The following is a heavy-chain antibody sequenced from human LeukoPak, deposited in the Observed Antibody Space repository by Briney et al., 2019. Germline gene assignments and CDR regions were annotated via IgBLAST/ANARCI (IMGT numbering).Heavy chain of an antibody. J-gene: IGHJ3*02. V-gene: IGHV1-69*13. CDR2: IIPIFGTA. CDR3: ALGYCSSTSCYPIPDTFDI. CDR1: GGTFSSYA. Sequence: ASVKVSCKVSGGTFSSYAISWVRQAPGQGLEWMGGIIPIFGTANYAQKFQGRVTITADESTSTAYMELSSLRSEDTAVYYCALGYCSSTSCYPIPDTFDIWGQGTMVTVSS. D-gene: IGHD2-2*01.